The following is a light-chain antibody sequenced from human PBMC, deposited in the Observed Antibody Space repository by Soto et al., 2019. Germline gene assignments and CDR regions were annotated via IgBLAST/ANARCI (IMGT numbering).Light chain of an antibody. V-gene: IGLV7-46*01. CDR2: DTS. CDR1: AGAVTSGHY. Sequence: QAVVTQEPSLTVSPGGTITLTCGSSAGAVTSGHYPYWFQQKPGQVPRPLIYDTSKTHSWTPARFSGSVLGGKAALTLSGALAEDEAEYYCLLTYSGARAFGGGTKLTVL. J-gene: IGLJ2*01. CDR3: LLTYSGARA.